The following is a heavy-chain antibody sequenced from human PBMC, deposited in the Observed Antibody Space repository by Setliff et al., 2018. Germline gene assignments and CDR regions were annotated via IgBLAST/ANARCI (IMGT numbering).Heavy chain of an antibody. D-gene: IGHD3-10*01. J-gene: IGHJ6*02. Sequence: SETLSLTCTVSGGSISSGGYYWSWIRQHPGKGLEWIGSIYYSGNTYYNASLKGRVTISGDTSKNQFSLKLTAVTAADTAVYYCARSSSGSPHYYYAMDVWGQGTTVTVSS. CDR2: IYYSGNT. CDR3: ARSSSGSPHYYYAMDV. CDR1: GGSISSGGYY. V-gene: IGHV4-39*01.